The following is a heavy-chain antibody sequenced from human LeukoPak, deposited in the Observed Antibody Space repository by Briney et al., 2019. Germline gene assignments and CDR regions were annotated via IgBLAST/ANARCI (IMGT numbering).Heavy chain of an antibody. CDR2: ISGSGGST. V-gene: IGHV3-23*01. J-gene: IGHJ4*02. CDR1: GFTVSSNY. CDR3: AKWLSRIYFDY. D-gene: IGHD3-16*02. Sequence: GGSLRLSCAVSGFTVSSNYMSWVRQAPGTGLEWVSAISGSGGSTYYADSVKGRFTISRDNSKNTLYLQMNSLRAEDTAVYYCAKWLSRIYFDYWGQGTLVTVSS.